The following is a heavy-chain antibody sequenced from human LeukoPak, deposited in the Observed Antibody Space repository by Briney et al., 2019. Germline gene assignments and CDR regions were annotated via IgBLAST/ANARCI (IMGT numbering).Heavy chain of an antibody. V-gene: IGHV4-39*01. Sequence: SETLSLTCTVSGGSISSSSYYWGWIRQPPGKGLEWIGSIYYSGSTYYNPSLKSRVTISVDTSKNQFSLKLSSVTAAAPAVYFCARHRNNWNPNYYSYYMHVWDKGPTVTVSS. CDR1: GGSISSSSYY. J-gene: IGHJ6*03. CDR3: ARHRNNWNPNYYSYYMHV. CDR2: IYYSGST. D-gene: IGHD1-20*01.